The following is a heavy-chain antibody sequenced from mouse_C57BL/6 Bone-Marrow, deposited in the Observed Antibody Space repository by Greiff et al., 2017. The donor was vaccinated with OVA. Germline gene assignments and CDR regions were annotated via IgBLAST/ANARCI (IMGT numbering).Heavy chain of an antibody. CDR1: GYAFSSSW. CDR2: IYPGDGDT. V-gene: IGHV1-82*01. D-gene: IGHD2-2*01. J-gene: IGHJ1*03. Sequence: QVQLQQSGPELVKPGASVKISCKASGYAFSSSWMNWVKQRPGKGLEWIGRIYPGDGDTNYNGKFKGKATLTADKSSSTAYMQLSSLTSEDSAVYFCAREVTTWYFDVWGTGTTVTVSS. CDR3: AREVTTWYFDV.